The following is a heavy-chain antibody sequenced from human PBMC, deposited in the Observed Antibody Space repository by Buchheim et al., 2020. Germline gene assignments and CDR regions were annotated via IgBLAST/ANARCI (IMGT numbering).Heavy chain of an antibody. CDR1: GFTFSGYF. Sequence: QVRMVQSGAEVKKPGASLRVSCKTSGFTFSGYFMHWVRQAPGQGLEWMGWINLSSGDTNPGQKFRGRVTMTRDTSIDTAYMDLTGLTSDDSAIYYCTKDMIRSTSSRSYYFDYWGQGTL. V-gene: IGHV1-2*02. J-gene: IGHJ4*02. D-gene: IGHD2-15*01. CDR3: TKDMIRSTSSRSYYFDY. CDR2: INLSSGDT.